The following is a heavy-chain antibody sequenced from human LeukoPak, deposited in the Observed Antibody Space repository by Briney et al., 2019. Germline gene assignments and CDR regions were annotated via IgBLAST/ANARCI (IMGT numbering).Heavy chain of an antibody. J-gene: IGHJ4*02. D-gene: IGHD3-10*01. CDR3: ARGAYYGSGSYYCFDY. Sequence: GESLKISCKGSGYSFTSYWIGWVRQMPGKGLEWMGIIYPGDSDTRYSPSFQGQVTISADKSINTAYLQRSSLKPSDTAKYYCARGAYYGSGSYYCFDYWGQGTLVTVSS. V-gene: IGHV5-51*01. CDR1: GYSFTSYW. CDR2: IYPGDSDT.